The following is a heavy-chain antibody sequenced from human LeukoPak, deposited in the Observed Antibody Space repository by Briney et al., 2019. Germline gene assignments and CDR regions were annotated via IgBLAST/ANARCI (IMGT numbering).Heavy chain of an antibody. CDR1: GFTFSSYG. J-gene: IGHJ4*02. D-gene: IGHD1-26*01. V-gene: IGHV3-33*01. CDR3: ARDLYGIGATEYYFDY. Sequence: PGRSLRLSCAASGFTFSSYGMHWVRQAPGKGLEWVAVIWYDGSNKYYADSVKGRFTISRDNSKNTLYLQMNSLRAEDTAVYYCARDLYGIGATEYYFDYWGQGTLVTVSS. CDR2: IWYDGSNK.